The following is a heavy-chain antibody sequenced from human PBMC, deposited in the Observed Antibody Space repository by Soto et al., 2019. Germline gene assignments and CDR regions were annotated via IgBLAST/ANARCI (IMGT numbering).Heavy chain of an antibody. CDR3: VRDTRFYYDSSGYFGWFDP. Sequence: ASVKVSCKASGYTFTSHDISWVRQAPGQGLEWMGWISPYNGNTNYAQRLQGRVTMTADTSTSTAYMELRSLRSDDTAVYYCVRDTRFYYDSSGYFGWFDPWGQGTLVTVSS. J-gene: IGHJ5*02. CDR1: GYTFTSHD. CDR2: ISPYNGNT. V-gene: IGHV1-18*01. D-gene: IGHD3-22*01.